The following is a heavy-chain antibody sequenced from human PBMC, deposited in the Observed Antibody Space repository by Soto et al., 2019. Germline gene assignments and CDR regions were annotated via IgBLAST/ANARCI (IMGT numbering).Heavy chain of an antibody. V-gene: IGHV5-51*01. Sequence: EVQLVQSGAEVKKPGESLKISCKGSGYSFTSYWIGWVRQMPGKGLEWMGIIYPGDSDTRYSPSFQGQVTISADKSISTAYLQWSSLKASDTAMYYCARHPRIAVAGRGWAKGVLGWFDPWGQGTLVTVSS. CDR2: IYPGDSDT. D-gene: IGHD6-19*01. CDR1: GYSFTSYW. J-gene: IGHJ5*02. CDR3: ARHPRIAVAGRGWAKGVLGWFDP.